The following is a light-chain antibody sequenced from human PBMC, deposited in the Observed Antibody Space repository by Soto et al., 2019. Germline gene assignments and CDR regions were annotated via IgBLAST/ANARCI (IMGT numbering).Light chain of an antibody. CDR3: QQYGSSPQT. Sequence: ESVLTQSPGTLSLSPGERATLSCRASLSVTSNYLAWYQQKPGQAPRLLIYGASSRATGIPDRFSGSGSGTDFTLTISRLEPEDFAVYYCQQYGSSPQTFGQGTKVDI. CDR2: GAS. J-gene: IGKJ1*01. CDR1: LSVTSNY. V-gene: IGKV3-20*01.